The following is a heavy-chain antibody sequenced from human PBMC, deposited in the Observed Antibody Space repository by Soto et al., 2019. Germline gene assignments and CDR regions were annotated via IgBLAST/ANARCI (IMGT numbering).Heavy chain of an antibody. V-gene: IGHV1-69*08. D-gene: IGHD2-21*02. Sequence: QVQLVQSGAEVKKPGSSVRVSCRASGDTFSSYTVNWLRQAPGQGLEWMGRIFPVLGTTDYAQKFKGRVTITTDKSRKTADMELSSLRSEDTAVYYCARRRYCGYDCYHKHYNGMDVWGRGTTVTVAS. J-gene: IGHJ6*02. CDR3: ARRRYCGYDCYHKHYNGMDV. CDR2: IFPVLGTT. CDR1: GDTFSSYT.